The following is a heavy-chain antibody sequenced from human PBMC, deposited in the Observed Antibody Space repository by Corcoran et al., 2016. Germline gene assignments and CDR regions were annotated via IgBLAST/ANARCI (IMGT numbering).Heavy chain of an antibody. Sequence: EVQLVQSGAEVKKPGESLKISCKGSGYSFTSYWIGWVRQMPGKGLEWMGIIYPGDSDTRYSPSFQGQVTISAEKSIRNACLQWSSLKAADTAMYYCARAGYCSSTSCQRYYYYGMDVWGQGTTVTVSS. CDR1: GYSFTSYW. CDR2: IYPGDSDT. V-gene: IGHV5-51*01. J-gene: IGHJ6*02. CDR3: ARAGYCSSTSCQRYYYYGMDV. D-gene: IGHD2-2*01.